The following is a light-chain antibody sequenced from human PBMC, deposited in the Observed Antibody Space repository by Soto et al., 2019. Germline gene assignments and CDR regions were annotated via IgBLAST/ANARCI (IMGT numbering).Light chain of an antibody. CDR3: QQHSSLPYT. CDR1: QSVSSY. V-gene: IGKV3-11*01. CDR2: DAS. Sequence: EIVLTQSPATLALSPGERATLSCRASQSVSSYLAWYQQKPGQAPRLLIYDASSRAAGIPDRFGGSGSGTDFTLSISRLAPEDFAVYYCQQHSSLPYTFAQGTKV. J-gene: IGKJ2*01.